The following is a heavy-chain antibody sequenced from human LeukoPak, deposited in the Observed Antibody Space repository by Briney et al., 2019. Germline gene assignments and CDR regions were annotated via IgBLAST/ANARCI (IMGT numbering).Heavy chain of an antibody. CDR1: GGSFSGYY. V-gene: IGHV4-34*01. CDR2: INHSGST. J-gene: IGHJ5*02. D-gene: IGHD3-3*01. Sequence: SETLSLTCAVYGGSFSGYYWSWIRQPPGKGLEWIGEINHSGSTNYNPSLKSRVTISVDTSKNQFSLKPSSVTAADTAVYYCARAHITIFGVAEGVWFDPWGQGTLVTVSS. CDR3: ARAHITIFGVAEGVWFDP.